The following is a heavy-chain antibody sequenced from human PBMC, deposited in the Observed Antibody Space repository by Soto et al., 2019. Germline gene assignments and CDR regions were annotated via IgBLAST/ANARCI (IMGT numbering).Heavy chain of an antibody. CDR1: GYTFTGYY. CDR3: AINVVYAGYQLLSYYYYYGMDV. Sequence: GASVKVSCKASGYTFTGYYMHWVRQAPGQGLEWMGWINPNSGGTNYAQKFQGWVTMTRDTSISTAYMELSRLRSDDTAVYYCAINVVYAGYQLLSYYYYYGMDVWGQGTTVTVSS. V-gene: IGHV1-2*04. CDR2: INPNSGGT. D-gene: IGHD2-2*01. J-gene: IGHJ6*02.